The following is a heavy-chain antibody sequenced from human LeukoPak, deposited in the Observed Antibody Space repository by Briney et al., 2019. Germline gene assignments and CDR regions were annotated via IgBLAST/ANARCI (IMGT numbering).Heavy chain of an antibody. J-gene: IGHJ5*02. V-gene: IGHV4-39*01. CDR3: ATSATWT. Sequence: PSETLTLTCTVSGGSISSSSYYWGWIRQPPGKGLEWIGSTYYSGSTYYNPSLKSRVTISVDTSKNQFSLKLSSVTAADTAVYYCATSATWTWGQGTLVTVSS. CDR1: GGSISSSSYY. D-gene: IGHD2-15*01. CDR2: TYYSGST.